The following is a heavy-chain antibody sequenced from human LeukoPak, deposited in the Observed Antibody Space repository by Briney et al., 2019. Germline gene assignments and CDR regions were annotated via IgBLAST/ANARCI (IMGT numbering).Heavy chain of an antibody. CDR2: ISSSGYSI. CDR1: GFTFSDYY. CDR3: ARDRYGSESYYSFDY. D-gene: IGHD3-10*01. V-gene: IGHV3-11*01. J-gene: IGHJ4*02. Sequence: PGGSLRLSCAASGFTFSDYYMSWIRQAPGKGLEWVSYISSSGYSIYSADSVEGRFSISRDNAKNSLYLQMNSLRAEDTAVYYCARDRYGSESYYSFDYWGQGTLVTVSS.